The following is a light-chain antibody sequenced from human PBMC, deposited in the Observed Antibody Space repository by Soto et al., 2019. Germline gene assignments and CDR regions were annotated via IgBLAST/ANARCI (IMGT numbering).Light chain of an antibody. Sequence: DIVMTQSPLSLPVTPGEPASISCRSSQSLLHSNGYYYLDWYLQKPGQSPQLLIYLGSNRASGVPDRLSGSGSGTDFTLKISRVEAEDVGVYYCMQALQTRTFGQGTKV. J-gene: IGKJ1*01. CDR3: MQALQTRT. CDR2: LGS. CDR1: QSLLHSNGYYY. V-gene: IGKV2-28*01.